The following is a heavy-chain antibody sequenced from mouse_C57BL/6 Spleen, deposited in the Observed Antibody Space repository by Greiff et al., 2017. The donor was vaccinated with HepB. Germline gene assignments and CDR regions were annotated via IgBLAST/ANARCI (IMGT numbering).Heavy chain of an antibody. CDR3: ARGEPTGHYYAMDY. Sequence: EVKVEESGGGLVKPGGSLKLSCAASGFTFSDYGMHWVRQAPEKGLEWVAYISSGSSTIYYADTVKGRFTISRDNAKNTLFLQMTSLRSEDTAMYYCARGEPTGHYYAMDYWGQGTSVTVSS. CDR1: GFTFSDYG. CDR2: ISSGSSTI. V-gene: IGHV5-17*01. J-gene: IGHJ4*01.